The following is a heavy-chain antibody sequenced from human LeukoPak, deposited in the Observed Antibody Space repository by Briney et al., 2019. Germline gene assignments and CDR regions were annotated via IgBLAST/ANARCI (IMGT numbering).Heavy chain of an antibody. CDR3: ARLSSAGGFSLAYYYMDV. V-gene: IGHV5-51*01. CDR2: VYPGDSDT. Sequence: GESLKISCRGSGYTFTSNWIGWVRQMPGKGLEWMGIVYPGDSDTIYSPPFQGQVTISADKSISTAYLQWSSLKASDSAVYYCARLSSAGGFSLAYYYMDVWGKGTTVTVSS. D-gene: IGHD6-13*01. CDR1: GYTFTSNW. J-gene: IGHJ6*03.